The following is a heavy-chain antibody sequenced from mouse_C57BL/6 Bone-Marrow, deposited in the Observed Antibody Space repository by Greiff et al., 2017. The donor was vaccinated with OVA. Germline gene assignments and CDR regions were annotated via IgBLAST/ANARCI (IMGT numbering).Heavy chain of an antibody. CDR3: ASSPPLSHIRDWFAY. Sequence: EVQLQESGPGLVKPSQSLSLTCSVTGYSITSGYYWNWIRQFPGNKLEWMGYISYDGSNNYNPSLKNRISITRDTSKNQFFLKLNSVTTEDTATYYCASSPPLSHIRDWFAYWGQGTLVTVSA. V-gene: IGHV3-6*01. D-gene: IGHD1-1*01. CDR1: GYSITSGYY. CDR2: ISYDGSN. J-gene: IGHJ3*01.